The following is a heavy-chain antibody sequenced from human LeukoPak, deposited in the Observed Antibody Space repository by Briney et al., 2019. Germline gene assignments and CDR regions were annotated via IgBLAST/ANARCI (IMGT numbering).Heavy chain of an antibody. V-gene: IGHV3-7*03. J-gene: IGHJ4*02. CDR3: ARDQYDTWSRRGNFDS. D-gene: IGHD3-3*01. Sequence: GGSLRLSCVASGFTCGKYWMSWVSQAPGKGLEYGANIKLHGWEKHYVESAKGRFPNSRDNTKNSLYLQMNSLRVEDTAVFYCARDQYDTWSRRGNFDSWGQGTLVIVSS. CDR1: GFTCGKYW. CDR2: IKLHGWEK.